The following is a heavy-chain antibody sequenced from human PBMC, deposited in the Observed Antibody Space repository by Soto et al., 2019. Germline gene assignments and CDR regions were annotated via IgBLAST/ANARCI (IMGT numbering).Heavy chain of an antibody. Sequence: ASVKVSCKASGYSFTTYYIHWVRQAPGQGLEWMGIIDPSSGSATYTQKFRGRVTITRDMSTSTAYMEMSSLSSEVTAVYYCAADRRPELRYFDWLFWAFDPWGQGTLVTVSS. CDR3: AADRRPELRYFDWLFWAFDP. V-gene: IGHV1-46*01. J-gene: IGHJ5*02. CDR2: IDPSSGSA. CDR1: GYSFTTYY. D-gene: IGHD3-9*01.